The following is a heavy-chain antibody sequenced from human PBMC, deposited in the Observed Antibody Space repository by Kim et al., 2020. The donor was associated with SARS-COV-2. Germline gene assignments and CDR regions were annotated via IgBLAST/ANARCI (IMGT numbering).Heavy chain of an antibody. CDR1: GYSISRSNW. D-gene: IGHD3-16*01. CDR3: VKMISSGGSYYFDY. V-gene: IGHV4-28*01. Sequence: SETLSLTCAVSGYSISRSNWWGWIRQPPGKELELIGYIYYSGSTSYNPSLKSRLTMSVDTSKNQFSLTLSYVTAVDTAVYYCVKMISSGGSYYFDYWGQGTLVTVSS. CDR2: IYYSGST. J-gene: IGHJ4*02.